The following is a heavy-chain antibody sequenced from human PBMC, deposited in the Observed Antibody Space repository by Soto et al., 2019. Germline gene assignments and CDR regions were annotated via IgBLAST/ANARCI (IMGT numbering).Heavy chain of an antibody. CDR1: GASITTYY. Sequence: TSETLSLTCDVSGASITTYYWSWIRQAPGKGLEWIGNVYHTGTTDYNSSLKSRVTISVDTSKNQFSLNMNSVTAADTAVYYCARRLLGSGWTLDSWGQGDLVTVSS. CDR2: VYHTGTT. D-gene: IGHD6-25*01. CDR3: ARRLLGSGWTLDS. V-gene: IGHV4-59*01. J-gene: IGHJ4*02.